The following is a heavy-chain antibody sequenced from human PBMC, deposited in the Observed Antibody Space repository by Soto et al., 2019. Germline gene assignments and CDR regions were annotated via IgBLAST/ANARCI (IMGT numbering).Heavy chain of an antibody. D-gene: IGHD5-18*01. J-gene: IGHJ4*02. CDR3: AREGYSYGYY. Sequence: EVQLVESGGGLVQPGGSLRLSCAASGFTFSSYWMHWVRQAPGKGLVWVSRINSDGSSTSYADSVKGRLTISRDNAKNTLYLQMNSLSAEDTAVSYCAREGYSYGYYWGQGTLVTVSS. V-gene: IGHV3-74*01. CDR1: GFTFSSYW. CDR2: INSDGSST.